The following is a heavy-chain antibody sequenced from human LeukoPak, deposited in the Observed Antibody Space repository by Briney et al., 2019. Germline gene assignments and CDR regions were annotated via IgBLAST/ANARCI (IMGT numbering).Heavy chain of an antibody. CDR1: GYSFSSDYS. J-gene: IGHJ5*02. CDR2: IYHSGIT. Sequence: SETLSLTCTVSGYSFSSDYSWGWIRQPPGKGLEWIGTIYHSGITYYNPSLKSRVTISVDTSKNQFSLKLSSVTAADTAVYYCARDSGTTGEVKFDPWGQGTLVTVSS. D-gene: IGHD3-10*01. V-gene: IGHV4-38-2*02. CDR3: ARDSGTTGEVKFDP.